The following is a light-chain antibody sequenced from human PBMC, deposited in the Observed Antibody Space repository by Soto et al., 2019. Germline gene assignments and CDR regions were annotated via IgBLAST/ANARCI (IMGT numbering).Light chain of an antibody. CDR3: QQYGSSPLLT. J-gene: IGKJ4*01. V-gene: IGKV3-20*01. CDR1: QSVSSKY. Sequence: EIVLTQSPCTLSLSPGERATLSCRTSQSVSSKYLAWYQQKPGQAPGLLIYGMSTRATGVPDRFSGSGSGTDFTLTISRLEPEDFAVYYCQQYGSSPLLTFGGGTKVEL. CDR2: GMS.